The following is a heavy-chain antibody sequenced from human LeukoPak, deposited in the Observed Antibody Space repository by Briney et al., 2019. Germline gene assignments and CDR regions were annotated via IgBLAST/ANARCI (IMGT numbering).Heavy chain of an antibody. CDR1: GFTFSSYG. J-gene: IGHJ4*02. D-gene: IGHD3-10*01. V-gene: IGHV3-33*01. Sequence: GGSLRLSCAASGFTFSSYGMHWVRQAPGKGLEWVAVIWYDGSNKYYVDSVKGRFTISRDNSKNTLYLEMNSLRAEDTAVYYCARDRGYGSGTYYNDYWGQGTLVTVS. CDR3: ARDRGYGSGTYYNDY. CDR2: IWYDGSNK.